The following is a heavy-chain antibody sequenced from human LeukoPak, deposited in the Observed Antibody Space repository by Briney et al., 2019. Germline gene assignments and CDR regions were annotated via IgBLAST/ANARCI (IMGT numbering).Heavy chain of an antibody. CDR3: AKDWRADY. J-gene: IGHJ4*02. V-gene: IGHV3-30*18. Sequence: GGSLRLSCAASGFTFSSYGMHWVRQAPGKGLEWVAVISYDGSNKYYADSVKGRFTTSRDNSKNTLYLRKNSLRAEDTAVYYCAKDWRADYWGQGTLVTVSS. CDR2: ISYDGSNK. CDR1: GFTFSSYG.